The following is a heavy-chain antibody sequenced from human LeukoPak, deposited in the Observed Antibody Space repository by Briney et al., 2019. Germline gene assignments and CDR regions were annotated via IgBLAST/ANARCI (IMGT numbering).Heavy chain of an antibody. D-gene: IGHD3-9*01. V-gene: IGHV4-31*03. CDR2: ISSSGSL. CDR3: ARAVILTPPDY. CDR1: RGSVSSGSYY. J-gene: IGHJ4*02. Sequence: PSETLSLTCTVSRGSVSSGSYYWSWIRQHPGQGLEWIGYISSSGSLHYKWSLKSRVVISADTSMNQFSLGLRSVTAADTGVYYCARAVILTPPDYWGPGTLVSVSS.